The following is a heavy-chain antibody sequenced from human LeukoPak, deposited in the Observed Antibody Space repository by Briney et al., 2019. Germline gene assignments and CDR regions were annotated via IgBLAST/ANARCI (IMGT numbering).Heavy chain of an antibody. CDR2: FDPAVGVT. V-gene: IGHV1-24*01. Sequence: ASVKVSCKVSGYTLTELSMHWVRQAPGKGLESMGGFDPAVGVTIYAQTFHGRVTMTEDTSTDTAYLERSSLRSEDTPVYFCATGPIYSGYDFDYWGQGTLVTVS. CDR3: ATGPIYSGYDFDY. D-gene: IGHD5-12*01. J-gene: IGHJ4*02. CDR1: GYTLTELS.